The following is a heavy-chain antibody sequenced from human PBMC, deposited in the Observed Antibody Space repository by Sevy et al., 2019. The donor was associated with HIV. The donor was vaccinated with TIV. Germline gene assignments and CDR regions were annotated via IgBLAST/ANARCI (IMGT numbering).Heavy chain of an antibody. D-gene: IGHD2-8*02. CDR1: GFTFSHAW. CDR3: STDPIIVLLVTDGMDV. J-gene: IGHJ6*02. V-gene: IGHV3-15*01. Sequence: GGCLRLSCAAFGFTFSHAWMSWVRQAPGKGLEWVGRIKSKPDGGTTDYAAPVKGRFTISRDDSKNTLFLQMNSLKTEDTAVYYCSTDPIIVLLVTDGMDVWGQGTTVTVSS. CDR2: IKSKPDGGTT.